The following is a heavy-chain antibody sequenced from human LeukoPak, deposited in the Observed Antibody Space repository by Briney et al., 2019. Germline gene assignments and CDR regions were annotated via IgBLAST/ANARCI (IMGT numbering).Heavy chain of an antibody. CDR1: GFTFSSYA. Sequence: GGSLRLPCAASGFTFSSYAMSWVRQAPGKGLEWVSAISGSGGSTYYADSVKGRFTISRDNSKNTLYLQMNSLRAEDTAVYYCAKYCSSTSCHLDYWGQGTLVTVSS. CDR2: ISGSGGST. D-gene: IGHD2-2*01. CDR3: AKYCSSTSCHLDY. V-gene: IGHV3-23*01. J-gene: IGHJ4*02.